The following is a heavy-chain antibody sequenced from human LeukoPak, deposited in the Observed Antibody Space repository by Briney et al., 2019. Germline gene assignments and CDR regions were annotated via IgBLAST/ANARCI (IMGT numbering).Heavy chain of an antibody. CDR2: THYSGST. D-gene: IGHD6-6*01. CDR3: ARSEYSSSSFYYYYMDV. Sequence: SETLSLTCTVSGGSISYYYWSWIRQPPGKGLEWIGYTHYSGSTNYNPSLKSRVTISLDTSKNQFSLKLSSVTAADTAVYYCARSEYSSSSFYYYYMDVWGKGTTVTVSS. CDR1: GGSISYYY. V-gene: IGHV4-59*01. J-gene: IGHJ6*03.